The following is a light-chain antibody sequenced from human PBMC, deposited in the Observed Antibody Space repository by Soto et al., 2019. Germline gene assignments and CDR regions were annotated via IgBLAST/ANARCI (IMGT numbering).Light chain of an antibody. J-gene: IGLJ1*01. CDR1: SVGASNY. CDR3: SSYTSSNTLEV. V-gene: IGLV2-14*01. CDR2: EVS. Sequence: ALIQPASVSGSPGQSITISCTGTSVGASNYVSWYQHHPHRAPKLLIYEVSYRPSGVSNRFSGSKSGNTASLTISGLQAEDEADYYCSSYTSSNTLEVFGIGTKVTVL.